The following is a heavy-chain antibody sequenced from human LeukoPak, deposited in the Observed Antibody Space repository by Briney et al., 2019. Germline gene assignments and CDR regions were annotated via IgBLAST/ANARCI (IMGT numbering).Heavy chain of an antibody. CDR1: GFRVSNYW. V-gene: IGHV5-51*01. Sequence: GESLKISFKASGFRVSNYWIGWVRQMPDEGLEWMAIIYGGDSGTRYSPSFEGQVTVSADKSINTAYLQWSSLKASDTAIYYCARRANRDGYNYDYYDYWGQGTLVTVSS. D-gene: IGHD5-24*01. CDR2: IYGGDSGT. CDR3: ARRANRDGYNYDYYDY. J-gene: IGHJ4*02.